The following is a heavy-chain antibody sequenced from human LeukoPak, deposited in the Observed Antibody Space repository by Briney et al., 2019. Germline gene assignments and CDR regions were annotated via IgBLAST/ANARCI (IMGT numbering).Heavy chain of an antibody. CDR3: IRGTVGAPGNDY. V-gene: IGHV3-74*01. CDR1: GFTFSSYW. CDR2: IDTDGSFT. D-gene: IGHD1-26*01. J-gene: IGHJ4*02. Sequence: PGGSLRLSCAASGFTFSSYWMHWVRQAPGKGLVWVSRIDTDGSFTSYADSVRGRFTISRDNAKNTLYLQMSGLRAEDTAVYYCIRGTVGAPGNDYWGQGTLVTVSS.